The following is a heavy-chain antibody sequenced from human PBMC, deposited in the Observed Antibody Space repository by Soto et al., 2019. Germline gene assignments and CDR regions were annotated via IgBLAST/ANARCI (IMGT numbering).Heavy chain of an antibody. CDR1: GFTFNNYA. V-gene: IGHV3-23*01. CDR3: AKERGAYAGSCSTD. J-gene: IGHJ4*02. Sequence: EVQLLDSGGRSVRPGGSLRLSCAASGFTFNNYAMTWVRQAPGKGLEWVSSISGSGTSTYYADSVRGRFIISRDNSKDTLYLQMNTLRAEDTAMYFCAKERGAYAGSCSTDWGQGTLVTVSS. CDR2: ISGSGTST. D-gene: IGHD2-2*01.